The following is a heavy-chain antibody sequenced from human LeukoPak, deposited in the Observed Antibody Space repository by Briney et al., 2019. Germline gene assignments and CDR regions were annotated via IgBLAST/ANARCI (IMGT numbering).Heavy chain of an antibody. CDR1: GFTFSSYE. Sequence: GGSLRLSCAASGFTFSSYEMNWVRQAPGKGLEWVSYISSSGSTIYYADSVKGRFTIPRDNAKNSLYLQMNSLRAEDTAVYYCARGNIVATIVDYYYYGMDVWGKGTTVTVSS. V-gene: IGHV3-48*03. D-gene: IGHD5-12*01. CDR3: ARGNIVATIVDYYYYGMDV. CDR2: ISSSGSTI. J-gene: IGHJ6*04.